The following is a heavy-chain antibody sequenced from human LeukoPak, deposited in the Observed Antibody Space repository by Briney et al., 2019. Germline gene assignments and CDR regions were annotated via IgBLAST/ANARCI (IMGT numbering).Heavy chain of an antibody. J-gene: IGHJ6*03. CDR1: GFTVSSNY. Sequence: GRSLRLSCAASGFTVSSNYMSWVRQAPGKGLEWVSVIYSGGSTYYADSVKGRFTISRDNSKNTLYLQMNSLRAEDTAVYYCARELAVAGTRRGYYYYYYMDVWGKGTTVTISS. CDR3: ARELAVAGTRRGYYYYYYMDV. CDR2: IYSGGST. V-gene: IGHV3-66*01. D-gene: IGHD6-19*01.